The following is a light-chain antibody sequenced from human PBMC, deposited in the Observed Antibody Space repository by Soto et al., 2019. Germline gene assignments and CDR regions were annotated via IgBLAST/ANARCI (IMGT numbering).Light chain of an antibody. J-gene: IGKJ5*01. CDR1: QSFRGL. V-gene: IGKV3-11*01. CDR2: DAY. Sequence: EVVLTQSPVTLSLSPVERATLSCRASQSFRGLLAWYQQKPGQAPRILIYDAYNRATGIPPRCSGSGSGTDFTLTISSLEPEDSAVYYCQQRHMWPITFGQGTRLEI. CDR3: QQRHMWPIT.